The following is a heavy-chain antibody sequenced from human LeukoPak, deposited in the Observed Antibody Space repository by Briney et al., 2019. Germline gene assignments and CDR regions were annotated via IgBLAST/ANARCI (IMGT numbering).Heavy chain of an antibody. CDR3: ARRVAGGVDY. V-gene: IGHV4-61*02. J-gene: IGHJ4*02. D-gene: IGHD3-3*01. CDR2: IYTSGST. Sequence: PSETLSLTCTVSGGSISSGSYYWSWIRQPAGKGLEWIGRIYTSGSTNYNPSLKSRVTISVDTSKNQFSLKLSSVTAADTAVYYCARRVAGGVDYWGQGTLVTVSS. CDR1: GGSISSGSYY.